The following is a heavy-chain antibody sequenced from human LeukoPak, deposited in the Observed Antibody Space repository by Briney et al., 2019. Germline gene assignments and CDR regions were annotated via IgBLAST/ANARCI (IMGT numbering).Heavy chain of an antibody. CDR3: ARAAYSGSYHSDY. D-gene: IGHD1-26*01. CDR2: IYYSGST. J-gene: IGHJ4*02. CDR1: GGSISSGGYY. Sequence: SQTLSLTCTVSGGSISSGGYYWSWIRQHPGKGLEWIGYIYYSGSTYYNPSLKSRVTISVDTSKNQFSLKLSSVTAADTAVYYCARAAYSGSYHSDYWGQGTLVTVSS. V-gene: IGHV4-31*03.